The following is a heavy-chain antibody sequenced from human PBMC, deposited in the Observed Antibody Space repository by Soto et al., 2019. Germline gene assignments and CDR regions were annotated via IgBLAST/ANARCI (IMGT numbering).Heavy chain of an antibody. Sequence: RASVKVSCKASGYTFTSYDINWVRQATGQGLEWMGWMNPNSGNTGYAQKFQGRVTMTRNTSISTAYMELSSLRSEDTAVYYCARDWVIRLWGAYYYYGMDVWGQGTTVTVSS. CDR1: GYTFTSYD. V-gene: IGHV1-8*01. J-gene: IGHJ6*02. CDR2: MNPNSGNT. CDR3: ARDWVIRLWGAYYYYGMDV. D-gene: IGHD5-18*01.